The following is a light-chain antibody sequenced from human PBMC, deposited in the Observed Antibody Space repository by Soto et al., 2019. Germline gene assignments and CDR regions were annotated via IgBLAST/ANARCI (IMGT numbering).Light chain of an antibody. V-gene: IGKV1-5*03. CDR2: KAS. CDR1: QSISSW. CDR3: QQYNSYSST. Sequence: DIQMTQSPSTLSASVGDRVTITCRASQSISSWLAWYQQKPGKAPKLLIYKASSLESGVPSRFSGSGSGTEFTLTISSLQPDDFATHYCQQYNSYSSTFGQGTKVEIK. J-gene: IGKJ1*01.